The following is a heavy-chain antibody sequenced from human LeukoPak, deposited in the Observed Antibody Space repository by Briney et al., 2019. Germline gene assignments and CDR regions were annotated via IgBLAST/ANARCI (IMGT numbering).Heavy chain of an antibody. CDR3: ARGGCSGGSCYSFSPITDY. D-gene: IGHD2-15*01. CDR1: GYTFTGYY. CDR2: INPNSGGT. J-gene: IGHJ4*02. V-gene: IGHV1-2*02. Sequence: ASVKVSCKASGYTFTGYYMHWVRQAPGQGLEWMGWINPNSGGTNYAQKFQGRVTMTTDTSTSTAYMELRSLRSDDTAVYYCARGGCSGGSCYSFSPITDYWGQGALVTVSS.